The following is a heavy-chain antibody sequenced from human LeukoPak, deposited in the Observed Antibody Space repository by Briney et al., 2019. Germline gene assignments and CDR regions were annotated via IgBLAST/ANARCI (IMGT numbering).Heavy chain of an antibody. CDR2: ISGSGGST. Sequence: GGSLRLSCAASGFTFNAYAMSWVRQAPGKGLEWASSISGSGGSTYYAGSVKGRFTISRDNSRNTLYLQMDSLGAEDTAVYYCASNWRGCSSTTCYGGGLDYWGQESWSPSPQ. D-gene: IGHD2-2*01. V-gene: IGHV3-23*01. J-gene: IGHJ4*01. CDR3: ASNWRGCSSTTCYGGGLDY. CDR1: GFTFNAYA.